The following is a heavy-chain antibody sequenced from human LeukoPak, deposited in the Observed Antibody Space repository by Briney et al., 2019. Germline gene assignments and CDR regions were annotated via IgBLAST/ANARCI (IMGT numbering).Heavy chain of an antibody. CDR1: GFTFSRDS. J-gene: IGHJ6*03. V-gene: IGHV3-21*01. D-gene: IGHD3-22*01. CDR3: ARDYFDSSDYPQTYYYYYMDV. CDR2: ITSTSTFI. Sequence: PGGFLRLSCAASGFTFSRDSMNLVRQAPGKGLVWVASITSTSTFIYSADSVKGRFTISRDTAKNSLFLQMNSLRAEDTAIYYCARDYFDSSDYPQTYYYYYMDVWGKGTTVTV.